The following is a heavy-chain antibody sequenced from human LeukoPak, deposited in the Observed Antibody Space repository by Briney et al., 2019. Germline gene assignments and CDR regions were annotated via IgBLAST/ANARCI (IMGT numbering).Heavy chain of an antibody. CDR2: ISSSSSYI. D-gene: IGHD3-10*01. Sequence: AGGSLRLSCAASGFTFSSYTMNWVRQAPGKGLEWVSSISSSSSYISYADSVKGRFTISRDTAKNSLYLLMNSLRAEDTAVYYCARDRKAYGSGSYLSISHYYYGMDVWGQGTTVTVSS. CDR1: GFTFSSYT. V-gene: IGHV3-21*01. J-gene: IGHJ6*02. CDR3: ARDRKAYGSGSYLSISHYYYGMDV.